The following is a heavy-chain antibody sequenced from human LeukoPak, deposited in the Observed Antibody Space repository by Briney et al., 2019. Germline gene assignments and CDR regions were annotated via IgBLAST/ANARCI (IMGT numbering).Heavy chain of an antibody. CDR2: ISSSSSTI. CDR3: ARAHHRRVYDYVWGSYPY. CDR1: GFIFSDYG. V-gene: IGHV3-48*01. Sequence: GGSLRLSCVASGFIFSDYGIQWVRQAPGKGLEWVSYISSSSSTIYYADSVKGRFTISRDNAKNSLYLQMNSLRAEDTAVYYCARAHHRRVYDYVWGSYPYWGQGALVTVSS. D-gene: IGHD3-16*02. J-gene: IGHJ4*02.